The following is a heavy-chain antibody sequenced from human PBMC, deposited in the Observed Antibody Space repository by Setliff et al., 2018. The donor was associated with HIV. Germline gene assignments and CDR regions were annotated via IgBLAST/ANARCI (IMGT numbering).Heavy chain of an antibody. V-gene: IGHV4-4*02. Sequence: SETLSLTCTVSADSIGTNHWWNWVRQPPGKGLEWIGEISQSGKTNYHPSLKSRITISMETSKTHFSLTLNSVTAADTAVYYCARPSLGIGGGSMFNNWGQGTLVTVSS. D-gene: IGHD3-3*01. CDR2: ISQSGKT. J-gene: IGHJ4*02. CDR1: ADSIGTNHW. CDR3: ARPSLGIGGGSMFNN.